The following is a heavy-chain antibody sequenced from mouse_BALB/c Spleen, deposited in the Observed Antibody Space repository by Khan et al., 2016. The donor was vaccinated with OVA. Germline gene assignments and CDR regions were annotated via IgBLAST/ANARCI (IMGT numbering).Heavy chain of an antibody. D-gene: IGHD2-14*01. CDR2: INPSNGYT. J-gene: IGHJ3*01. CDR3: IRDGACYWYDGWFAY. V-gene: IGHV1-4*01. Sequence: QVQLQQSGAELARPGASLKMSCTVSGYTFTSYTIHWIKMRPGQGLEWIGYINPSNGYTNYNQKIKDKATLTADKSPPTSFMQLSILTSDDSAFYNCIRDGACYWYDGWFAYWGLGTLVTVSA. CDR1: GYTFTSYT.